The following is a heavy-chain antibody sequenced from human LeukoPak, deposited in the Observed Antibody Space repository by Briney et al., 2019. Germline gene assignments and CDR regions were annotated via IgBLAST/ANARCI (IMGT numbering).Heavy chain of an antibody. CDR2: ISGSGSST. Sequence: GGSLRLSCAASGFTFSSYAMSWVRQAPGEGLQWVSGISGSGSSTYYADSVRGRFTISRDNSKNTLYLQMNSLRAEDTAVYYCAKVGYCSSTSCYTFDYWGQGTLVTVSS. CDR1: GFTFSSYA. D-gene: IGHD2-2*03. CDR3: AKVGYCSSTSCYTFDY. V-gene: IGHV3-23*01. J-gene: IGHJ4*02.